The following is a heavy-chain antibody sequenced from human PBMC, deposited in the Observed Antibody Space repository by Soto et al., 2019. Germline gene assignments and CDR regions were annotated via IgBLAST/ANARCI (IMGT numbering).Heavy chain of an antibody. CDR2: IYYSGST. CDR1: GGSISSGDYY. J-gene: IGHJ5*02. CDR3: AREERILTISNWFDP. D-gene: IGHD3-9*01. V-gene: IGHV4-30-4*01. Sequence: QVQLQESGPGLVKPSQTLSLTCTVSGGSISSGDYYWSWIRQPPGKGLEWIGYIYYSGSTYYNPSLKSRVTISVDTSKNQCSLKLSSVTAADTAVYYCAREERILTISNWFDPWGQGTLVTVSS.